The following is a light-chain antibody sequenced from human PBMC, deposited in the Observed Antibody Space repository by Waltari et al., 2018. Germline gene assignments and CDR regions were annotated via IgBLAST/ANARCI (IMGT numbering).Light chain of an antibody. Sequence: QSALTQPASVSGSPGQSITISCTGTSSDVGGYEYVTWYQQHPGKAPKLMIYDVSKRPSGVSNRFSGSKSGNTASLTISGLQAEDEADYYCCSYAGSRTLVFGGGTKLTVL. J-gene: IGLJ2*01. CDR3: CSYAGSRTLV. CDR2: DVS. V-gene: IGLV2-23*02. CDR1: SSDVGGYEY.